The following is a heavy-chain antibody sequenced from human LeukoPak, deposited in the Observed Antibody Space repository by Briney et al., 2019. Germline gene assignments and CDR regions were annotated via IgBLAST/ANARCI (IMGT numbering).Heavy chain of an antibody. CDR2: MNPNSGNT. J-gene: IGHJ4*02. V-gene: IGHV1-8*01. CDR1: GYTFTSYD. Sequence: ASVKVSCKASGYTFTSYDINWVRQATGQGLEWMGWMNPNSGNTGYAQKFQGRVTMTRNTSISTAYMELSSLRSEDTAVYYCASALQDDCGDYFGWGQGTLVTVSS. CDR3: ASALQDDCGDYFG. D-gene: IGHD4-17*01.